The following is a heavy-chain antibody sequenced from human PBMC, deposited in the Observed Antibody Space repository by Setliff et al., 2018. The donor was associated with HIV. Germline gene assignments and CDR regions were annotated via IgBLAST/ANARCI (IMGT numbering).Heavy chain of an antibody. Sequence: SETLSLTCTVSYGSVNTYSYYWTWIRQSAGKGLEWIGRIYSDGSTNYNPSLKSRVTMSVDTSKNQFSLKLSSVTAADTAVYYCARYVSDWFYIDSWGQGTLVTVSS. V-gene: IGHV4-61*10. J-gene: IGHJ4*02. D-gene: IGHD3-9*01. CDR3: ARYVSDWFYIDS. CDR2: IYSDGST. CDR1: YGSVNTYSYY.